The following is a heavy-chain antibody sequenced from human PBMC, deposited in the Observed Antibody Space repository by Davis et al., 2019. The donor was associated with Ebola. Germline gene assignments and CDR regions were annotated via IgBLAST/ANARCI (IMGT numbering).Heavy chain of an antibody. J-gene: IGHJ4*02. D-gene: IGHD5-24*01. CDR1: GFTFTNAW. V-gene: IGHV3-23*01. Sequence: PGGSLRLSCAASGFTFTNAWMSWVRQAPGKGLEWVSAINVDGTYYADSVKGRFTISRHNSKNTLYLQMNSLRVEDTAVYYCAKRSLDGYIDYWGQGTLVTVSS. CDR3: AKRSLDGYIDY. CDR2: INVDGT.